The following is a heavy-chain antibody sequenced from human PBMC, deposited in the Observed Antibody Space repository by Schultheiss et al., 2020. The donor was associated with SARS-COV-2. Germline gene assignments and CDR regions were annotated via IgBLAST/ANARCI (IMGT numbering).Heavy chain of an antibody. CDR3: ALAPGHYGSGSYGY. Sequence: SETLSLTCTVSGGSISRYYWSWIRQPPGKRLEWIGYLYNSGSTNYNPSLKSRVTMSVDASKNHFSLKLSSVTAADTAVYYCALAPGHYGSGSYGYWGQGTLVTVSS. V-gene: IGHV4-4*09. J-gene: IGHJ4*02. D-gene: IGHD3-10*01. CDR1: GGSISRYY. CDR2: LYNSGST.